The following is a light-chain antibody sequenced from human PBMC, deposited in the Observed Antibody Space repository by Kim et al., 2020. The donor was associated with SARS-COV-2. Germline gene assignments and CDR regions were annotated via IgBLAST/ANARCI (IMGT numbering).Light chain of an antibody. CDR2: DIT. CDR1: QSVSSSF. J-gene: IGKJ4*02. V-gene: IGKV3D-20*01. Sequence: EIVLTQSPATLSLSPGEGATLSCGASQSVSSSFLGWYQQKPGLAPMLIIYDITNSTAGIPDRFSGSWAGTDITLTISRLEPEDFAEYCCQQYSSSPWTFGGGTKVDIK. CDR3: QQYSSSPWT.